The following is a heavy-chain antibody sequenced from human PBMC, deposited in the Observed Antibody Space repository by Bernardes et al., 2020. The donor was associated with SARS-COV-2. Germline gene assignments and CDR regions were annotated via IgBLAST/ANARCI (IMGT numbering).Heavy chain of an antibody. Sequence: SKTLYLTCTVSGGSISSYYWSWIRQHPGKGLEWMGYIYYSGSTNYNPSLKSRVTISVDTSKNQFSLKLSSVTAADTAVYYCARGELWFDYWGQGTLVTVSS. CDR1: GGSISSYY. CDR2: IYYSGST. V-gene: IGHV4-59*01. D-gene: IGHD3-16*01. CDR3: ARGELWFDY. J-gene: IGHJ4*02.